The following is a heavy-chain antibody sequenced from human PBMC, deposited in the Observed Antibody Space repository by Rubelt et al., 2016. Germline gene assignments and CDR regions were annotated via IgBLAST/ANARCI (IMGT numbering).Heavy chain of an antibody. Sequence: GESGGGVVQPGRSLRLSCAASGFTFSSYGMHWVRQAPGKGLEWVAVIWYDGSNKYYADSVKGRFTISRDNSKNTLYLQMNSLRAEETAVYYCARDHYYGSGSYYYGMDVWGQGTTVTVSS. J-gene: IGHJ6*02. CDR2: IWYDGSNK. D-gene: IGHD3-10*01. V-gene: IGHV3-33*01. CDR1: GFTFSSYG. CDR3: ARDHYYGSGSYYYGMDV.